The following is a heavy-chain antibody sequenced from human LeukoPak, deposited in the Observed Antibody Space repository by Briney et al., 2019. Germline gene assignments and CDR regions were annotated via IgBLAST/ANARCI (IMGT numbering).Heavy chain of an antibody. CDR1: GITFSSNA. CDR3: AKVVGGGEY. Sequence: GGSLRLSCAASGITFSSNAMSWVRQAPGKGLEWLSSISASADSTNYADSVKGRFTISRDNSKNTLYLQMSSLRAEDTALYYCAKVVGGGEYWGQGTLVTVSS. CDR2: ISASADST. J-gene: IGHJ4*02. V-gene: IGHV3-23*01.